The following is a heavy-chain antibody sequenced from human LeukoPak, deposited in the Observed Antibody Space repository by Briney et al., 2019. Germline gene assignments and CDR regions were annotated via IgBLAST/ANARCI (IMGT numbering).Heavy chain of an antibody. Sequence: SQTLSLTCTVSGGSISSGSYYWSWIRQPAGKGLRWIGRIYTSGSTNYNPSLKSRVTISVDTSKNQFSLKLSSVTAADTAVYYCARERIVGALYYFDYWGQGTLVTVSS. CDR1: GGSISSGSYY. D-gene: IGHD1-26*01. CDR3: ARERIVGALYYFDY. V-gene: IGHV4-61*02. J-gene: IGHJ4*02. CDR2: IYTSGST.